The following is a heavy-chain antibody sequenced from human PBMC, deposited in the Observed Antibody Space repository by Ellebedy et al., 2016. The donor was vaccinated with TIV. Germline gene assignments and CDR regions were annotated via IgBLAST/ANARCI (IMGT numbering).Heavy chain of an antibody. CDR1: GFAFSSYA. D-gene: IGHD1-26*01. CDR3: AKDGPGGRWEGNGMDV. J-gene: IGHJ6*02. Sequence: GGSLRLXXAASGFAFSSYAMNWVRQAPGKGLEWVSTISDSGGKTYYADSVKGRFTIARDNSKNTLYLQLNSLRAEDTAVYYCAKDGPGGRWEGNGMDVWGQGTTVTVSS. V-gene: IGHV3-23*01. CDR2: ISDSGGKT.